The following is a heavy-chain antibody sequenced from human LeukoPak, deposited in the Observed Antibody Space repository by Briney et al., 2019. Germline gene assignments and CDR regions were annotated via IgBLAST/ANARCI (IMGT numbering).Heavy chain of an antibody. CDR3: ARPQTSPMVRGVIMDNWFDP. V-gene: IGHV3-74*01. J-gene: IGHJ5*02. Sequence: GGSLRLSCAASGFTFSSYWMHWVRQAPGKGLVWVSRINSDGSSTSYADSVKGRFTISRDNAKNTLYLQMNSLRAEDTAVYYCARPQTSPMVRGVIMDNWFDPWGQGTLVTVSS. D-gene: IGHD3-10*01. CDR1: GFTFSSYW. CDR2: INSDGSST.